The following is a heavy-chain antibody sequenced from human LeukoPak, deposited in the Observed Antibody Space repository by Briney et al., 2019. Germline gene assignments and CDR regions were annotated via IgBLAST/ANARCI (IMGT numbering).Heavy chain of an antibody. CDR1: GDTASSNGAA. J-gene: IGHJ6*02. Sequence: SQALSLTCAISGDTASSNGAAWNWIRQSPSRGLEWLRIAYYRSKCYTDYAVSVKSRITINPDTSKNQFSLQLKSVTPEDTAVYYCARDSSGASSYYSYGMDVWGQGTTVTVSS. CDR3: ARDSSGASSYYSYGMDV. D-gene: IGHD5-12*01. V-gene: IGHV6-1*01. CDR2: AYYRSKCYT.